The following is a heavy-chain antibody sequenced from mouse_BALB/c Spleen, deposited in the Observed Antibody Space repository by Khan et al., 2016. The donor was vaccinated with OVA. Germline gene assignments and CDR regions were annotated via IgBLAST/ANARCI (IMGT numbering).Heavy chain of an antibody. D-gene: IGHD4-1*01. Sequence: VQLQESGPELVKPGASVKMSCKASGYTFTNYVLHWVKQKPGQGLEWIGYINPYNGGTKYNEKFKGKATLASDKSSIPAYMALSSLTSEDSAVYYGARGNWQSYYFDYWGQGTTLTLSA. V-gene: IGHV1S136*01. J-gene: IGHJ2*01. CDR1: GYTFTNYV. CDR2: INPYNGGT. CDR3: ARGNWQSYYFDY.